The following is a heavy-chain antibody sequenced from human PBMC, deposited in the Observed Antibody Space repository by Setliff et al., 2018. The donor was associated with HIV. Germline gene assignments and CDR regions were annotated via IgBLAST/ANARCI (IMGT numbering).Heavy chain of an antibody. J-gene: IGHJ1*01. D-gene: IGHD2-15*01. CDR2: ISNNGGKT. Sequence: GGSLRLSCAASGFTFSSYAMTWVRQAPGKGLEWVSSISNNGGKTYYADSEKGRFTISRDNSKNTLYPQMNSLRAADTAVYYCARARRAGSGPKYFQHWGQGTLVTVSS. CDR1: GFTFSSYA. CDR3: ARARRAGSGPKYFQH. V-gene: IGHV3-23*01.